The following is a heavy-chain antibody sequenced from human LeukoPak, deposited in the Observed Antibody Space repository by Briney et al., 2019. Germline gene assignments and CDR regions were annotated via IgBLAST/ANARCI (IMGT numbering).Heavy chain of an antibody. CDR2: LYTNDNT. Sequence: PSQTLSLTCTVSGGPISSGRYYWTWIRQPARKGLEWIGRLYTNDNTNYNPSLESRVSISVDTSKSQFYLQLTSVTAADTAVYFCARGVVTDDYYMDVWGKGTTVIVSS. CDR1: GGPISSGRYY. CDR3: ARGVVTDDYYMDV. J-gene: IGHJ6*03. V-gene: IGHV4-61*02. D-gene: IGHD2-21*02.